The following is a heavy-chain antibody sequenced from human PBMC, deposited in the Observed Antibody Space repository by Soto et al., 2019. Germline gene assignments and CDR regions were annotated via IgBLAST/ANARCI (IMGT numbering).Heavy chain of an antibody. CDR3: AKVHGSGTYYNFPDY. Sequence: PGGSLRLSCAASGFTFSTYAMSWVRQAPGKGLEWVSTISDSGGSTYYAASVKGRSTISRDNSKNTLYLLMNSLSAEDTALYYCAKVHGSGTYYNFPDYWGQGTLVTVSS. CDR2: ISDSGGST. V-gene: IGHV3-23*01. J-gene: IGHJ4*02. D-gene: IGHD3-10*01. CDR1: GFTFSTYA.